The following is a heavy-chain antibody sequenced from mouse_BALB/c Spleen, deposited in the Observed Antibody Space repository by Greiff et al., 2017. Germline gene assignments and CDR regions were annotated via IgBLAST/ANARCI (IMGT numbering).Heavy chain of an antibody. CDR2: IYPGNSDT. CDR1: GYTFTSYW. J-gene: IGHJ3*01. CDR3: TRGGYDYDWFAD. D-gene: IGHD2-4*01. V-gene: IGHV1-5*01. Sequence: VQLQQSGTVLARPGASVKMSCKASGYTFTSYWMHWVKQRPGQGLEWIGAIYPGNSDTSYNQKFKGKAKLTAVTSTSTAYMELSSLTNEDSAVYYCTRGGYDYDWFADWGQGTLVTVSA.